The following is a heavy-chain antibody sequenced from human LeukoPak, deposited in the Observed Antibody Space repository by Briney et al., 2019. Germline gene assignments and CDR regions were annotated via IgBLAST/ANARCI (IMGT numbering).Heavy chain of an antibody. D-gene: IGHD4-23*01. CDR1: GFTFSTYA. J-gene: IGHJ4*02. Sequence: GRSLRLSCAASGFTFSTYAMHWVRQAPGKGLEWVAAISYDGSNKNYADSVKGRFTISRDNSKNTLYLQMDSLRAEDTAVYYCANLLRWEPYWGQGTLVTVSS. CDR3: ANLLRWEPY. V-gene: IGHV3-30*04. CDR2: ISYDGSNK.